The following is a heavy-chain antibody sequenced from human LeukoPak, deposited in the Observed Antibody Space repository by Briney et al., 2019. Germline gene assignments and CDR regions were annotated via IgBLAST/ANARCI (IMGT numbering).Heavy chain of an antibody. D-gene: IGHD6-19*01. V-gene: IGHV3-30*14. CDR2: ISYDGSNK. J-gene: IGHJ4*02. CDR3: ARGSTSSGWYGDYYFDY. CDR1: GFTFSSYA. Sequence: GGSLRLSCAASGFTFSSYAMHWVRQAPGKGLEWVAVISYDGSNKYYADSVKGRFTISRDNSKNTLYLQMNSLRAEDTAVYYCARGSTSSGWYGDYYFDYWGQGTLVTVSS.